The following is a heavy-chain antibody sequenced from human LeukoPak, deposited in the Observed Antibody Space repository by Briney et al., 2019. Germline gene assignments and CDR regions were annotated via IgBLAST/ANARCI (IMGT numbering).Heavy chain of an antibody. J-gene: IGHJ5*02. CDR1: GYSFTTYW. Sequence: KDGESLKISCKGFGYSFTTYWIGWVRQMPGKGLEWMGIIYPSDSDTRYSPSFQGQVTISADKSISTAYLQWSSLKASDTAMYYCARVPIAARPSAWFDPWGQGTLVTVSS. CDR3: ARVPIAARPSAWFDP. V-gene: IGHV5-51*01. D-gene: IGHD6-6*01. CDR2: IYPSDSDT.